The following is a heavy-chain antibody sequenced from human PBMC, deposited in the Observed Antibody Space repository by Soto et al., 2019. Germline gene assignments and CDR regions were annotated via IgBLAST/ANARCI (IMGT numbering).Heavy chain of an antibody. D-gene: IGHD2-2*01. CDR1: GWSFSDFY. Sequence: SETLSLTCAFYGWSFSDFYWTWIRQPPGKGLEWIGEINHSGSTYYNPSLKSRVTISIDRSKNQFSLKLSSVTAADTAVYYCARVPDYWGQGILVTVSS. CDR2: INHSGST. CDR3: ARVPDY. V-gene: IGHV4-34*01. J-gene: IGHJ4*02.